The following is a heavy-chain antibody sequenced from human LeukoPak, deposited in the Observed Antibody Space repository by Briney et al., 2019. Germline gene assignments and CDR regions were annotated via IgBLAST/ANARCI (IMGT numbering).Heavy chain of an antibody. D-gene: IGHD5-12*01. CDR2: ISGSGGST. V-gene: IGHV3-23*01. J-gene: IGHJ6*03. CDR3: ARIPPNKSGYVRYYHMDV. Sequence: PGGSLRLSCAASGFTFSSYAMSWVRQAPGKGLEWVSAISGSGGSTYYADSVKGRFTISRDNSKNTLYLQMNSLRAEDTAVYYCARIPPNKSGYVRYYHMDVWGKGTTVTVSS. CDR1: GFTFSSYA.